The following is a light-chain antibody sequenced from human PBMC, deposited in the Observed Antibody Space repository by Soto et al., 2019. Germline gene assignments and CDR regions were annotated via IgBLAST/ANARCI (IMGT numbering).Light chain of an antibody. J-gene: IGKJ1*01. Sequence: EIVMTQSPATLSVSPGERAALSCRASQSVNTNLAWYQQKPGQAPRLLIYGASTRATGIPARFSGSGSGTEFTLIINSLQSEDFAVYYCQHYRNWPPPWTFGQGTKVEIK. CDR3: QHYRNWPPPWT. V-gene: IGKV3-15*01. CDR1: QSVNTN. CDR2: GAS.